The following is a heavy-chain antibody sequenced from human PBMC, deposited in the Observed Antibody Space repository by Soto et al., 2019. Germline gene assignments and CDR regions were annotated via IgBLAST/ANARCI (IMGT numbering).Heavy chain of an antibody. CDR1: GFTFSSYW. D-gene: IGHD1-26*01. CDR2: IKQDGSEK. Sequence: GGSLRLSCAASGFTFSSYWMSWVRQAPGKGLEWVANIKQDGSEKYYVDSVKGRFTISSDNAKNSLYLQMNSLSAEDTVVYYCTRDQNSGSYYEDAFDIWGQGTMVTVSS. J-gene: IGHJ3*02. CDR3: TRDQNSGSYYEDAFDI. V-gene: IGHV3-7*03.